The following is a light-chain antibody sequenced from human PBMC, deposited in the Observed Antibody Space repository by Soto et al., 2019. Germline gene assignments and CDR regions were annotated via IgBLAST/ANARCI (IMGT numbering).Light chain of an antibody. CDR2: EVT. CDR3: SSYTNTNTWV. Sequence: QSVLTQPASVSESPGQSITISCTGTSSDVGGYNFVSWYQQNPGDAPKLLIYEVTNRLSGVSNRFSGSKSGNTASLTISGLQAEDEADYYCSSYTNTNTWVFGGGTKVTVL. V-gene: IGLV2-14*01. J-gene: IGLJ3*02. CDR1: SSDVGGYNF.